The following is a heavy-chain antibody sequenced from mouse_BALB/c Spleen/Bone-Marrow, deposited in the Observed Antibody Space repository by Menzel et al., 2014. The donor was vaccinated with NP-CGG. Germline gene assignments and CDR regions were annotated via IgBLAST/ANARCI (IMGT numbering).Heavy chain of an antibody. Sequence: QVQLQQSGAELVKPGASVKLSCKASGYTFTSYYMYWVRQRPGQGLEWIGEINPINGGTNFSGKFKSRATLTVDKSSSTAFIQLSTLTSEDSAVYYCTRSNYGYWYFDVWGAGTTVTVSS. D-gene: IGHD1-1*01. CDR2: INPINGGT. CDR1: GYTFTSYY. CDR3: TRSNYGYWYFDV. V-gene: IGHV1S81*02. J-gene: IGHJ1*01.